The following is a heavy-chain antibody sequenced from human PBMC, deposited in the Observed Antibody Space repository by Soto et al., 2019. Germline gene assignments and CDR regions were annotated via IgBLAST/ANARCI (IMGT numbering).Heavy chain of an antibody. CDR2: IDPSDSYT. J-gene: IGHJ6*02. D-gene: IGHD2-21*01. V-gene: IGHV5-10-1*01. Sequence: GESLKISCKGSGYSFTSYWISWVRQMPGKGLEWMGRIDPSDSYTNYSPSFQGHVTISADKSISTAYLQWSSLKASDTAMYYCAIFLPTIPRYGMDFRGQRTTVTVSS. CDR3: AIFLPTIPRYGMDF. CDR1: GYSFTSYW.